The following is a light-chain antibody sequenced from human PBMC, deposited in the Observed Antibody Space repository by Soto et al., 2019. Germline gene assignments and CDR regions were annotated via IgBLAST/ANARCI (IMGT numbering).Light chain of an antibody. V-gene: IGKV1-39*01. Sequence: DIQMTQSPSSLFASVGDRVTITCRASQSIGTYLNWYLQKPGKAPQLLIHAASSLQTGVPSRFSGSGSGTEFTLTISSLQPEDFASFYCQQSFSTPPTFGQGTKLAIK. J-gene: IGKJ2*01. CDR2: AAS. CDR3: QQSFSTPPT. CDR1: QSIGTY.